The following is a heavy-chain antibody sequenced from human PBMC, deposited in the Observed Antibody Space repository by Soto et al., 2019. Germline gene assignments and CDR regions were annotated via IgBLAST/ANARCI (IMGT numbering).Heavy chain of an antibody. Sequence: QVQLQQWGAGLLKSSETLSLTCAVYGGSFSGHFWGWVRQPPGRGPEWIGEITPGEAANYAPSLKSRATTSEDTSKNQFSLKLNSVTAANTALYNCARSVPAATRHYYYYMDVWGKGTTVAVSS. V-gene: IGHV4-34*01. J-gene: IGHJ6*03. CDR3: ARSVPAATRHYYYYMDV. CDR1: GGSFSGHF. D-gene: IGHD2-2*01. CDR2: ITPGEAA.